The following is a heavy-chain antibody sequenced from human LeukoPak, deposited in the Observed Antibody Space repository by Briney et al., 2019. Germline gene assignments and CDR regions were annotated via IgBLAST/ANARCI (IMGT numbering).Heavy chain of an antibody. CDR1: GYTLTELS. CDR3: ATGNWNYVGAFDI. J-gene: IGHJ3*02. V-gene: IGHV1-24*01. D-gene: IGHD1-7*01. CDR2: FDLEDGET. Sequence: ASVKVSCKVSGYTLTELSMHWVRQAPGKGLEWMGGFDLEDGETIYAQKFQGRVTMTEDTSTDTAYMELSSLRSEDTAVYYCATGNWNYVGAFDIWGQGTMVTVSS.